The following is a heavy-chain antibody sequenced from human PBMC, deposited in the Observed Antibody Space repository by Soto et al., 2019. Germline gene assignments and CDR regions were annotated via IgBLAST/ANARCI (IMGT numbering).Heavy chain of an antibody. J-gene: IGHJ4*02. V-gene: IGHV3-23*01. CDR3: ARVSTESYPGSRIFDF. CDR1: GLTFGSRD. CDR2: ITDNGGDS. D-gene: IGHD3-10*01. Sequence: EVQLLESGGDLKQPGGSLRLSCVASGLTFGSRDMSWVRQAPGEGLQWVATITDNGGDSKYADSVRGRFVISRDNSKKTLYLQMTSLTAEDSAMYFCARVSTESYPGSRIFDFWGRGTLVTVSS.